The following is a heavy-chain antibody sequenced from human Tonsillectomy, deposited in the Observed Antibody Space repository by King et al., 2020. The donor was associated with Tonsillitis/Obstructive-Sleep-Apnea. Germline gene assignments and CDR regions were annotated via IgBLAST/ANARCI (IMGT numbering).Heavy chain of an antibody. CDR3: AKDSLYCSSTSCYTGSYYYYMDV. CDR2: ISYDGSNK. V-gene: IGHV3-30*04. CDR1: GFTFSSYA. D-gene: IGHD2-2*02. Sequence: VQLVESGGGVVQPGRSLRLSCAASGFTFSSYAMHWVRQAPGKGLEWVAVISYDGSNKYYADSVKGRFTISRDNSKNSLYLQMNSLRTEDTALYYCAKDSLYCSSTSCYTGSYYYYMDVWGKGTTVTVSS. J-gene: IGHJ6*03.